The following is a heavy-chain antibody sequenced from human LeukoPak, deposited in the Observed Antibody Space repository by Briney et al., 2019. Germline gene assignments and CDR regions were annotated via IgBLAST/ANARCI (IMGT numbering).Heavy chain of an antibody. CDR1: GGPFSSYY. CDR3: VTRTD. CDR2: INPGGGT. V-gene: IGHV4-34*01. D-gene: IGHD1-14*01. Sequence: PSDTLSLTCTVYGGPFSSYYWAWIRQPPGEGLEWIGEINPGGGTNYNPSLKSRVTMSVDTSKNHFSLKLSSVTAADTAVYYCVTRTDWGQGTLVTVSS. J-gene: IGHJ4*02.